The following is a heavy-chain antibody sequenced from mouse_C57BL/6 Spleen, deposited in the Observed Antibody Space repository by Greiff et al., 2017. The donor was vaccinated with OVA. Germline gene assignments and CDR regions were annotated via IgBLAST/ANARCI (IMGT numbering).Heavy chain of an antibody. Sequence: EVKLQQSGPELVKPGASVKISCKASGYSFTDYNMNWVKQSNGKSLEWIGVINPNYGTTSYNQKFKGKATLTVDQSSSTAYMQLNCLTSEDSAVYYCARPYYYGSSSWFAYWGQGTLVTVSA. J-gene: IGHJ3*01. D-gene: IGHD1-1*01. CDR1: GYSFTDYN. CDR2: INPNYGTT. CDR3: ARPYYYGSSSWFAY. V-gene: IGHV1-39*01.